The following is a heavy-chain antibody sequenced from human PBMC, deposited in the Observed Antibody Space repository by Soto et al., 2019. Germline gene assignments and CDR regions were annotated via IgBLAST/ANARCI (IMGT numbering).Heavy chain of an antibody. V-gene: IGHV1-3*01. CDR1: GYTFTSYA. D-gene: IGHD1-26*01. CDR3: ARGGSLYWYFDL. Sequence: QVQLVQSGAEVKKPGASVKVSCKASGYTFTSYAMHWVRQAPGQRLEWMGWINAGNGNTKYSQKFQGRVTMTRDTSASTAYMELSSLRSEDTAGYSCARGGSLYWYFDLWGRGTLVTLSS. J-gene: IGHJ2*01. CDR2: INAGNGNT.